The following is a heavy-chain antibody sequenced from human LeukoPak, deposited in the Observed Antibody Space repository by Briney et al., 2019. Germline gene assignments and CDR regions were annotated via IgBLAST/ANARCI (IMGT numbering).Heavy chain of an antibody. CDR1: GFTFSSYW. D-gene: IGHD3-10*01. CDR3: ARDRGVRPDMDV. Sequence: GGSLRLSCAASGFTFSSYWMSWVRQAPGNGLEWVANIKQDGSEKYFVDSVKGRFTVSRDNAKNTVYLQMNSLRAEDTAVYYCARDRGVRPDMDVWGQGTTVTVSS. CDR2: IKQDGSEK. J-gene: IGHJ6*02. V-gene: IGHV3-7*01.